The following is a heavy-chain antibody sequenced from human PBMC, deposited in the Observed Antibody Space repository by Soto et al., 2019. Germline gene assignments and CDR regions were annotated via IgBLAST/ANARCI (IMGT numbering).Heavy chain of an antibody. CDR3: ARESEDLTSNFDY. CDR1: GFTFTRYS. J-gene: IGHJ4*02. V-gene: IGHV3-21*06. Sequence: EVQLVESGGGLVKPGGSLRLSCAASGFTFTRYSMNWVRQAPGKGLEWVSSISSTTNYIYYGDSMKGRFTISKDNAKNSLYQEMNSLRSEDRAVYYCARESEDLTSNFDYWGQGTLVTVSS. CDR2: ISSTTNYI.